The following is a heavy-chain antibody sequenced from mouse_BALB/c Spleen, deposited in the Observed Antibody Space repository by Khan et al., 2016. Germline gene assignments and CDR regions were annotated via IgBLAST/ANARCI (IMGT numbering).Heavy chain of an antibody. CDR2: ISSGGSYI. V-gene: IGHV5-6-4*01. CDR1: GFIFSSYT. CDR3: TNIYDGYYEFAY. Sequence: EVELVESGGGLVKPGGSLKLSCAASGFIFSSYTMSWVRQTPEKRLEWVATISSGGSYIYYPDSVKGRFTISRDNAKNTLYLQMSSLKSEDTATYCCTNIYDGYYEFAYWGQGTLVTVSA. D-gene: IGHD2-3*01. J-gene: IGHJ3*01.